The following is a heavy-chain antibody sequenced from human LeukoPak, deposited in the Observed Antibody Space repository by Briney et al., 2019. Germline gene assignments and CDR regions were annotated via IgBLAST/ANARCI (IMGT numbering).Heavy chain of an antibody. CDR3: ARLDKGIKAAHFDY. D-gene: IGHD6-25*01. CDR1: GGSISSSDFN. Sequence: SETLSLTCTVSGGSISSSDFNWGWIRQPPGKGLEWIVVISYSGSTYYNPSLKSRVTISVDTSKSHFSLKLSSVTAADTAIYYCARLDKGIKAAHFDYWGQGTLVTVSS. V-gene: IGHV4-39*01. J-gene: IGHJ4*02. CDR2: ISYSGST.